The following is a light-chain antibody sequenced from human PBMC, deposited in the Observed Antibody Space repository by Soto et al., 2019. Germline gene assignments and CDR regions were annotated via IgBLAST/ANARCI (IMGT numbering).Light chain of an antibody. V-gene: IGKV3-20*01. J-gene: IGKJ3*01. CDR2: GVS. CDR3: QQYGSSPFT. Sequence: DIVLTQSPGTLSLSPGERATLSCRASQTITLNYLAWYQQKPGQAPRLLIYGVSTRATGIPDKFSGSGSGTDFTLTISRLEPEDFAVYYCQQYGSSPFTFGPGSKVDIK. CDR1: QTITLNY.